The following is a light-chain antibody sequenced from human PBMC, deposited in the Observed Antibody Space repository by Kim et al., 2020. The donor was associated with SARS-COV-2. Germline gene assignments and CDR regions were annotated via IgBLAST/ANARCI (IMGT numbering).Light chain of an antibody. CDR1: NIGSKN. CDR3: QVWDSSTVV. Sequence: VALGQTDRITCGGNNIGSKNVHWYQQKPGQAPVLVIYRDSNRPSGIPERFSGSNSGNTATLTISRAQAGDEADYYCQVWDSSTVVFGGGTQLTVL. J-gene: IGLJ2*01. CDR2: RDS. V-gene: IGLV3-9*01.